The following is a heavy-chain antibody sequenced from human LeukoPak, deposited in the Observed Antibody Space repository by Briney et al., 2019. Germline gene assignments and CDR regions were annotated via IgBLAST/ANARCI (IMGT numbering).Heavy chain of an antibody. CDR3: ASYRTGLRYFDWLPFDY. Sequence: PSETLSLTCAVSGGSISSSNWWSWVRQPPGKGLEWIGEIYHSGSTNYNPSLKSRVTISVDTSKNQFSLKLSSVTAADTAVYYCASYRTGLRYFDWLPFDYWGQGTLVTVSS. CDR1: GGSISSSNW. CDR2: IYHSGST. V-gene: IGHV4-4*02. J-gene: IGHJ4*02. D-gene: IGHD3-9*01.